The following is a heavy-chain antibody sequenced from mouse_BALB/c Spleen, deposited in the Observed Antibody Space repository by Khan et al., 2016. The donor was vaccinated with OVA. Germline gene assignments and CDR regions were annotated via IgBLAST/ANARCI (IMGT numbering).Heavy chain of an antibody. CDR3: ARAVYFDC. J-gene: IGHJ2*01. Sequence: EVELVESGPGLVKPSQSLSLTCTVTGYSITSDYAWNWIRQFPGNKLEWMGYISYSGSTSYNPSLKSRISITRDTSKNQFFLPLHSVTTEDTATYYCARAVYFDCWGQGTTLTVSS. CDR2: ISYSGST. V-gene: IGHV3-2*02. CDR1: GYSITSDYA.